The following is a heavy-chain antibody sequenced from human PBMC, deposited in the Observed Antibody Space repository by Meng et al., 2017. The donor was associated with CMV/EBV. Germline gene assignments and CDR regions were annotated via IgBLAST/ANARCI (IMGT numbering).Heavy chain of an antibody. CDR3: AGYSEPDY. CDR2: ISYDGSNK. D-gene: IGHD2-15*01. V-gene: IGHV3-30-3*01. J-gene: IGHJ4*02. Sequence: QVQLVESGGGVVQPGRSLRLSCAASGFTFSSYAMHWVRQAPGKGLEWVAVISYDGSNKYYADSVEGRFTISRDNSKNTLYLQMNSLRAEDTAVYYCAGYSEPDYWGQGTLVTVSS. CDR1: GFTFSSYA.